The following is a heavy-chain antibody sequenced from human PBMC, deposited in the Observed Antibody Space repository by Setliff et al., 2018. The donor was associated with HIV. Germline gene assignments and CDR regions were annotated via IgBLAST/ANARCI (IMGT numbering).Heavy chain of an antibody. Sequence: LSLTCAVSGYSIRSGYYWAWIRQSPGKGLDWIGSIHHSGTTYYNPSLKSRVTISADTTTNQVSLQVNSVTAVDTAVYYCARVPHRVVGTTTLLYHFDYWGLGTLVTVSS. V-gene: IGHV4-38-2*01. D-gene: IGHD1-26*01. CDR2: IHHSGTT. CDR3: ARVPHRVVGTTTLLYHFDY. J-gene: IGHJ4*02. CDR1: GYSIRSGYY.